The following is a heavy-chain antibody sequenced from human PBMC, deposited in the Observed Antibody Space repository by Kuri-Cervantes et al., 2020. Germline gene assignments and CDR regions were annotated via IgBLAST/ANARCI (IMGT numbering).Heavy chain of an antibody. J-gene: IGHJ4*02. CDR1: GFTFSSYG. V-gene: IGHV3-33*01. Sequence: GESLKISCAASGFTFSSYGMHWVRQAPGKGLEWVAVIWYDRSNKYYADSVKGRFTISRDNSKNTLYLQMNSLRAEDTAVYYCARVLSYRDYWGQGTLVTVSS. CDR3: ARVLSYRDY. CDR2: IWYDRSNK. D-gene: IGHD1-26*01.